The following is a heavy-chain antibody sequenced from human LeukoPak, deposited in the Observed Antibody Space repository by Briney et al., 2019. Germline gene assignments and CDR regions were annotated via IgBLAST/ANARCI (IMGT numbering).Heavy chain of an antibody. V-gene: IGHV4-38-2*01. D-gene: IGHD4-11*01. CDR2: IYHSGST. CDR1: GYSISSGYY. Sequence: SETLSLTCAVSGYSISSGYYWAWIRQPPGKGLEWIGNIYHSGSTYYNASLKSRVTISVDTSKNQFSLKLSSVTAADTAVYYCARRYSNYFFDYWGQGTLVTVSS. CDR3: ARRYSNYFFDY. J-gene: IGHJ4*02.